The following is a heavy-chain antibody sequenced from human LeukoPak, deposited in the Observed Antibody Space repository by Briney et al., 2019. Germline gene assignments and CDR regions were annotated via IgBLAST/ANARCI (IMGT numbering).Heavy chain of an antibody. J-gene: IGHJ6*03. Sequence: PSETLSLTCAVYGGSFGGYYWSWIRQPPGKGLEWIGEINHSGSTNYNPSLKSRVTISVDTSRNQFSLKLSSVTAADTAVYYCARGLRGTTSNYYYMDVWGKGTTVTVSS. D-gene: IGHD1-1*01. CDR1: GGSFGGYY. CDR3: ARGLRGTTSNYYYMDV. CDR2: INHSGST. V-gene: IGHV4-34*01.